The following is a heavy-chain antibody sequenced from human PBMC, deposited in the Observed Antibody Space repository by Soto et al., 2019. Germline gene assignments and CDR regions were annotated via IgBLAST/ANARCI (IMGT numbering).Heavy chain of an antibody. V-gene: IGHV4-30-4*01. D-gene: IGHD1-20*01. CDR2: IYYSGST. J-gene: IGHJ4*02. Sequence: PSETLFLTCTVSGGSISSGDYFWSWSRQPPGKGLEWIGYIYYSGSTYYNPSLKSRVTISVDTSKNQFSLKLTSVTAADTAVYYCARDKITGLFDYWGQGTLVTVSS. CDR3: ARDKITGLFDY. CDR1: GGSISSGDYF.